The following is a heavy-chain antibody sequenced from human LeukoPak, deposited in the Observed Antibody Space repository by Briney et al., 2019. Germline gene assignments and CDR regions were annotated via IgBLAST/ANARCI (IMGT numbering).Heavy chain of an antibody. Sequence: GGTLRLSCAASGFTFSSYGMSWVRQAPGKGLEWVSAISSGGSTYYADSVKGRFTISRDNSKNTLYLQMNSLRAGDTAVYYCAKERGGGFDYWGQGTLVTVSS. CDR1: GFTFSSYG. J-gene: IGHJ4*02. V-gene: IGHV3-23*01. D-gene: IGHD2-21*01. CDR3: AKERGGGFDY. CDR2: ISSGGST.